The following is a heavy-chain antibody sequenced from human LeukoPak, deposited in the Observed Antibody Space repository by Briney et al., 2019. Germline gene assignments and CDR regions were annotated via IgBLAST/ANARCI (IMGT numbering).Heavy chain of an antibody. J-gene: IGHJ3*02. CDR3: ARVPSPSRSQWEQQLWAFDI. CDR2: IYYSGST. Sequence: KPSETLSLTCTVSGGSISSYYWSWIRQPPGKGLEWIGYIYYSGSTNYNPSLKSRVTISVDTSKNQFSLKLSSVTAADTAVYYCARVPSPSRSQWEQQLWAFDIWGQGTMVTVSS. CDR1: GGSISSYY. V-gene: IGHV4-59*01. D-gene: IGHD6-13*01.